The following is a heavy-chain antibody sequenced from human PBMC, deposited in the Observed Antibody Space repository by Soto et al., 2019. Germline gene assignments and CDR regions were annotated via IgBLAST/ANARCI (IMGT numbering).Heavy chain of an antibody. D-gene: IGHD6-6*01. Sequence: GGSLRLSWAASGFTLSSYSMNWVRQAPGRGLEWVSSISSSSSYIYYADSVKGRFTIARDNAKNSLYLQMNSLRAEDTAVYYCARNEAARYYFDYWGQGTLVAVSS. J-gene: IGHJ4*02. CDR1: GFTLSSYS. CDR2: ISSSSSYI. CDR3: ARNEAARYYFDY. V-gene: IGHV3-21*01.